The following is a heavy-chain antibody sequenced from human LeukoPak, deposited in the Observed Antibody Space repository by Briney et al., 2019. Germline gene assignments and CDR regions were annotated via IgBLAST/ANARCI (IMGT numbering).Heavy chain of an antibody. V-gene: IGHV3-33*01. Sequence: GRSLRLSCAASGFTFSSYGMHWVRQAPGKGLEWVAVIWYDGSNKYYADSVKGRFTISRDNSKNTLYLQMNSLRAEDTAVYHCARDRKMATPRSGLGYWGQGTLVTVSS. CDR2: IWYDGSNK. CDR3: ARDRKMATPRSGLGY. D-gene: IGHD5-24*01. J-gene: IGHJ4*02. CDR1: GFTFSSYG.